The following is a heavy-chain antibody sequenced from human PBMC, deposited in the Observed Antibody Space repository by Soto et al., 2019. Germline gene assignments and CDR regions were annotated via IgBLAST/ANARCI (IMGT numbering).Heavy chain of an antibody. D-gene: IGHD2-8*01. CDR2: IHYNGNT. CDR1: GDSISSYS. V-gene: IGHV4-59*12. Sequence: PSETLSLTCTVSGDSISSYSWSWIRQPPGKGLEWIGNIHYNGNTKYSPSLKSRVTMSVDKSKNHFSLKLISVTAADTAVYFCARNGECTRLRRIVGGFDPRGPGTLVTVSS. CDR3: ARNGECTRLRRIVGGFDP. J-gene: IGHJ5*02.